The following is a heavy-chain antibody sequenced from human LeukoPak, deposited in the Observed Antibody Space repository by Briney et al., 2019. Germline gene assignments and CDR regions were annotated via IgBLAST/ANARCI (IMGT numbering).Heavy chain of an antibody. CDR1: GFTFSSYA. CDR2: ISGGGGKT. J-gene: IGHJ4*02. CDR3: AKVVDCGGDCYSDY. Sequence: PGGSLRLSCAASGFTFSSYAMSWVRQAPGKGLEWVSGISGGGGKTYYADSVKGRFIISRDNSKSTLYLQMNSLRAEDTAVYYCAKVVDCGGDCYSDYWGQGSLVTVSS. D-gene: IGHD2-21*02. V-gene: IGHV3-23*01.